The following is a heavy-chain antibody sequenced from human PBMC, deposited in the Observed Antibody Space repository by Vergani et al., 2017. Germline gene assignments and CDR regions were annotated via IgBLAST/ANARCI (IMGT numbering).Heavy chain of an antibody. CDR1: GGTFSSYA. Sequence: QVQLVQSGAEVKKPGSSVKVSCKASGGTFSSYAMHWVRQAPGKGLEWVAVISYDGSNKYYADSVKGRFTISRDNSKNALYMQMNSLRAEDTAVYYCARDRGGSSWLNFFDYWGQGTLVTVSS. D-gene: IGHD6-13*01. J-gene: IGHJ4*02. CDR2: ISYDGSNK. V-gene: IGHV3-30-3*01. CDR3: ARDRGGSSWLNFFDY.